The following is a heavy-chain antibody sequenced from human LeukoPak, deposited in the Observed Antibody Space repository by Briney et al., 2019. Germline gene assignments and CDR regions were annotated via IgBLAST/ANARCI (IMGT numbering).Heavy chain of an antibody. V-gene: IGHV3-48*03. Sequence: GGSLRLSCAASGFTFSSYEMNWVRQAPGKGLEWVSYITSSGNTIYYADSVKGRFTISRDNAKNSLYLQMNSLRAEDTAVYYCARLTTMTTTGGPFDFWGQGTLVTVSS. D-gene: IGHD4-17*01. J-gene: IGHJ4*02. CDR2: ITSSGNTI. CDR3: ARLTTMTTTGGPFDF. CDR1: GFTFSSYE.